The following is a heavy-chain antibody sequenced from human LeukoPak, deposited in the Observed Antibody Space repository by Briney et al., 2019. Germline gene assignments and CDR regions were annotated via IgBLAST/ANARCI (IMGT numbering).Heavy chain of an antibody. CDR1: GFTFSSYA. CDR3: AKDRTGGSYEFDY. D-gene: IGHD1-26*01. Sequence: GRSLRLSCAASGFTFSSYAMHWVRQAPGKGLEWVAVISYDGSNKYYADSVKGRFTISRDNSKNTLYLQMNSLRAEDTAVYYCAKDRTGGSYEFDYWGQGTLVTVSS. J-gene: IGHJ4*02. V-gene: IGHV3-30-3*01. CDR2: ISYDGSNK.